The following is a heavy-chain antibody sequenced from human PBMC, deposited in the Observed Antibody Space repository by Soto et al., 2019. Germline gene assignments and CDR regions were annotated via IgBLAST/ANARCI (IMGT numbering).Heavy chain of an antibody. Sequence: GGSLRLSCAASGFTVSSNYMSWVRQAPGKGLEWVSVIYSGGSTYYADSVKGRFTISRDNSKNTLYLQMNSLRAEDTAVYYCARFLRRGRVYYFDYWGKGPLVTVSS. CDR3: ARFLRRGRVYYFDY. J-gene: IGHJ4*02. V-gene: IGHV3-53*01. CDR2: IYSGGST. CDR1: GFTVSSNY. D-gene: IGHD3-10*01.